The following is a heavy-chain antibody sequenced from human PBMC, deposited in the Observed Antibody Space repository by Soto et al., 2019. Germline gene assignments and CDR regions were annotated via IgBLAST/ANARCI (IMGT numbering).Heavy chain of an antibody. CDR3: SSARQLAGYFYYYMDV. CDR2: ISAYNGNT. CDR1: GYTFTNYG. D-gene: IGHD6-6*01. V-gene: IGHV1-18*01. J-gene: IGHJ6*03. Sequence: QVQLLQSGAEVKKPGASVKVSCKASGYTFTNYGITWVRQAPGQGLEWMGWISAYNGNTHYTQGLQGRVTMTTDTATSTAYMALRGLRFDDTAVYFCSSARQLAGYFYYYMDVWGQGTTVTVSS.